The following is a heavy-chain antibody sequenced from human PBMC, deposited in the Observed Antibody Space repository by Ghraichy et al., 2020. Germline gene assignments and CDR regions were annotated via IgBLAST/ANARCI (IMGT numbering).Heavy chain of an antibody. CDR1: GFTFSSYS. J-gene: IGHJ4*02. V-gene: IGHV3-21*01. Sequence: GESLNISCAASGFTFSSYSMNWVRQAPGKGLEWVSSISSSRSYIDYADSVKGRFTVSRDNAKNSLYLQMNSLRAEDTAVYYCARDSTDYGGNSADYWGQGTLDTVSS. CDR3: ARDSTDYGGNSADY. D-gene: IGHD4-23*01. CDR2: ISSSRSYI.